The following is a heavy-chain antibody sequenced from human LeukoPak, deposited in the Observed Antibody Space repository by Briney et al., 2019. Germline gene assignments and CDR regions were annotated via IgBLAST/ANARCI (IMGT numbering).Heavy chain of an antibody. CDR2: IHYTGAT. CDR1: GGSITGYY. Sequence: SETLSLTCAVYGGSITGYYWSWIRQPPGKGLEWVGEIHYTGATSYNPSLKSRATISIDTSKNQVSLKLSSVAAADTAVYYCARGNILSGYCFDFWGQGALVTVSS. J-gene: IGHJ4*02. V-gene: IGHV4-34*01. CDR3: ARGNILSGYCFDF. D-gene: IGHD3-9*01.